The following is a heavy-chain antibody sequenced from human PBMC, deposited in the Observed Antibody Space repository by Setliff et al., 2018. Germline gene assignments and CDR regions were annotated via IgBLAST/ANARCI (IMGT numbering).Heavy chain of an antibody. CDR3: AKVDIDYIMTRDNTWQYIFYMDV. CDR2: INYSGST. D-gene: IGHD5-12*01. V-gene: IGHV4-39*01. CDR1: GDSLSSGTQY. Sequence: EPLSLTCSVLGDSLSSGTQYWAWIRQPPGKGLEWIGNINYSGSTYYNPSLKSRVTMSVDASKNQVSLKMTSVTAEDTAVYYCAKVDIDYIMTRDNTWQYIFYMDVWGRGTTVTVSS. J-gene: IGHJ6*03.